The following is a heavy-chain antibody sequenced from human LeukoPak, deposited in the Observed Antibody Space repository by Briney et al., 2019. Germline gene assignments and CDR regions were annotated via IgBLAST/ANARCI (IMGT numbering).Heavy chain of an antibody. Sequence: PGGCLRLSCAASVFTFSSYSMHWVRQAPGKGLEWVAVISYDGSNKYYADSVKGRFTISRDNSKNTLYLQMNSLRAEDTAVYYGVVTPGYFQHWGQGTLVTVSS. D-gene: IGHD4-23*01. CDR1: VFTFSSYS. CDR3: VVTPGYFQH. V-gene: IGHV3-30-3*01. CDR2: ISYDGSNK. J-gene: IGHJ1*01.